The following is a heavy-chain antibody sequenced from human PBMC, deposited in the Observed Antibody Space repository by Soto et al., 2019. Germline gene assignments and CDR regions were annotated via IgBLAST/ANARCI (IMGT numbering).Heavy chain of an antibody. J-gene: IGHJ4*02. V-gene: IGHV4-30-4*01. CDR1: GGSISSGDYY. D-gene: IGHD2-15*01. CDR2: IYYSGNT. CDR3: ARVADGPGFIDY. Sequence: QVQLQESGPGLVKPAQTLSLTCSVSGGSISSGDYYRSWIRQPPGKGLEWTGYIYYSGNTYYNPSLKSRVTISVDTSKNQFSLKLSSVTAAHTAVYYCARVADGPGFIDYWGQGTLVTVSS.